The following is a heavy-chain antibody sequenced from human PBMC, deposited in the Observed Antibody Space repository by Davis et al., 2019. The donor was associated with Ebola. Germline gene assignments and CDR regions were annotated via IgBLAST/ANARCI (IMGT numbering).Heavy chain of an antibody. D-gene: IGHD2-15*01. Sequence: MPGGSLRLSCAVYGGSFSGYYWSWIRQPQGKGLEWIGEINHSGSTNYNPSIKTRVTISVDTSKNQFSLKLSSVTAADTAVYYCARVVFVAGATPTWYFDLWGRGTLVTVSP. CDR2: INHSGST. J-gene: IGHJ2*01. V-gene: IGHV4-34*01. CDR1: GGSFSGYY. CDR3: ARVVFVAGATPTWYFDL.